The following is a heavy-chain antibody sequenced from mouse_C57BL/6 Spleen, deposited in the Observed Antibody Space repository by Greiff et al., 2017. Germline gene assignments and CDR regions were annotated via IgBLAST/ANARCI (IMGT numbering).Heavy chain of an antibody. CDR2: ISDGGSYT. D-gene: IGHD1-1*01. J-gene: IGHJ2*01. Sequence: EVQLVESGGGLVKPGGSLKLSCAASGFTFSSYAMSWVRQTPEKRLEWVATISDGGSYTYYPDNVKGRFTISRDNAKNNLYLQMSHLKSEDTAMYYCARGYYGSSYYVDYWGQGTTLTVSA. V-gene: IGHV5-4*01. CDR1: GFTFSSYA. CDR3: ARGYYGSSYYVDY.